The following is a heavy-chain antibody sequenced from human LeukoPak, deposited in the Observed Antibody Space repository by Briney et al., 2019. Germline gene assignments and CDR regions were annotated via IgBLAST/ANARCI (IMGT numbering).Heavy chain of an antibody. CDR1: GGSFSGHY. Sequence: SETLSLTCAVYGGSFSGHYWSWIRQPPRKGLEWIGEKNRGGDTNYNPSLKSRVTISVDTTKNQFSLKLSSVTAAGTAVYYCARGYGSGSYYSAWGQGTLVTVSA. V-gene: IGHV4-34*01. CDR2: KNRGGDT. D-gene: IGHD3-10*01. CDR3: ARGYGSGSYYSA. J-gene: IGHJ5*02.